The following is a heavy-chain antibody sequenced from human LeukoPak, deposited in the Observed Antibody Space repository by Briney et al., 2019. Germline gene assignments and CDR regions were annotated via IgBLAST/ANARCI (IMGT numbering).Heavy chain of an antibody. CDR1: GFTFSSYA. D-gene: IGHD2-2*01. CDR2: ISGSGGST. V-gene: IGHV3-23*01. J-gene: IGHJ6*02. CDR3: AKGLCSTSCYSVPDHV. Sequence: GSLRLSCAASGFTFSSYAMGWVRQAPGKGLEWASAISGSGGSTFYADSVKGRFTISRDNSKNTLYLQMNSLRAEDTAVYYCAKGLCSTSCYSVPDHVWGQGTTVTVSS.